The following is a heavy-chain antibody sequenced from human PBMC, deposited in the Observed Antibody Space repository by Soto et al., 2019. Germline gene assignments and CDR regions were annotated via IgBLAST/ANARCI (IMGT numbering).Heavy chain of an antibody. CDR1: GFTFSSYA. V-gene: IGHV3-23*01. D-gene: IGHD1-26*01. Sequence: PGGSLRLSCAASGFTFSSYAMNWVRQAPGKGLEWVSAISGGAGATHYVDSVKGRFTISRDSSKNTLYLQMNSLRAEDTALYYCVRTIVGPTLHDFDFWGQGTMVTVSS. CDR3: VRTIVGPTLHDFDF. CDR2: ISGGAGAT. J-gene: IGHJ3*01.